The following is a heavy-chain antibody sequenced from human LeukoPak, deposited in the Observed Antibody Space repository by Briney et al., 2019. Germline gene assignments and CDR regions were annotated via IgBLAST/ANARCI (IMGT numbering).Heavy chain of an antibody. CDR1: GXSFSGYY. CDR3: ARVNDYGYSQRSRFDY. Sequence: SETLSLTCAVYGXSFSGYYWSWIRQPPGKGLEWIGEINHSGSTNYSPSLKSRVTISVDTSKNQFSLKLSSVTAADTAVYYCARVNDYGYSQRSRFDYWGQGTLVTVSS. V-gene: IGHV4-34*01. D-gene: IGHD4/OR15-4a*01. CDR2: INHSGST. J-gene: IGHJ4*02.